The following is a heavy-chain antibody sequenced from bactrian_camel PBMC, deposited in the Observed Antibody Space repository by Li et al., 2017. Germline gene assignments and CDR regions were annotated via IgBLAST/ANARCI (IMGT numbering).Heavy chain of an antibody. CDR3: ARVRGVVAVSFVDY. J-gene: IGHJ4*01. CDR1: DYSFIPYC. D-gene: IGHD6*01. CDR2: IDRFGTT. Sequence: HVQLVESGGGSVQAGGSLRLSCAWSDYSFIPYCMGWFRQAPGKEREGVAQIDRFGTTMYADFAKDRFTVSHDNAKRTLYLQMNSLKPEDTAVYYCARVRGVVAVSFVDYWGQGTQVTVS. V-gene: IGHV3S53*01.